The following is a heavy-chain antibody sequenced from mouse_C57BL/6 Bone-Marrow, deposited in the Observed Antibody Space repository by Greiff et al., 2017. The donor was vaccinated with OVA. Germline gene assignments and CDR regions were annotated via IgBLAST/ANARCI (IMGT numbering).Heavy chain of an antibody. Sequence: VQLQQSGAELVRPGASVKLSCTASGFNIKDDYMHWVKQRPEQGLEWIGWIDPENGDTEYASKFQGKATITADTSSNTAYLQLSSLTSEYTAVYYCTTPVNPHLYFYYWGQGTTLTVSS. J-gene: IGHJ2*01. CDR1: GFNIKDDY. CDR3: TTPVNPHLYFYY. CDR2: IDPENGDT. V-gene: IGHV14-4*01. D-gene: IGHD2-13*01.